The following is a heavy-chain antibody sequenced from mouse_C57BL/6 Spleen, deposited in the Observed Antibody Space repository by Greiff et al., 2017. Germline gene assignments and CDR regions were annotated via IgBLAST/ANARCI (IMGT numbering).Heavy chain of an antibody. CDR3: ARSSSGYPY. CDR1: GYTFTSYW. J-gene: IGHJ2*01. V-gene: IGHV1-61*01. D-gene: IGHD3-2*02. Sequence: QVQLQQPGAELVRPGSSVKLSCKASGYTFTSYWMDWVKQRPGQGLEWIGNIYPSDSETHYNQKFKDKATLTVDKSSSTAYMQLSSLTSEDSAVYNCARSSSGYPYWGKGTTLTVSS. CDR2: IYPSDSET.